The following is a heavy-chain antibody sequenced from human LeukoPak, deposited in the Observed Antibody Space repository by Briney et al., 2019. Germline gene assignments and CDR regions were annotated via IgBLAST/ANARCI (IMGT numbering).Heavy chain of an antibody. Sequence: ASVKVSCKASVYTFTSYYMHWVRQAPGQGLEWMGIINPSGGSTSYAQKFQGRVTMTRDTSTSTVYMELSSLRSEDTAVYYCARAGRSDYYDSSGYPSFYFDYWGQGTLVTVSS. V-gene: IGHV1-46*01. J-gene: IGHJ4*02. CDR3: ARAGRSDYYDSSGYPSFYFDY. CDR2: INPSGGST. CDR1: VYTFTSYY. D-gene: IGHD3-22*01.